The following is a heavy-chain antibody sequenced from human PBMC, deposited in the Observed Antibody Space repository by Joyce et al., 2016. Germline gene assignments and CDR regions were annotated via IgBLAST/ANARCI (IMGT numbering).Heavy chain of an antibody. CDR1: GGRFSTFE. D-gene: IGHD3-16*01. Sequence: QVQLVQSGAEVKRPGSSVKVSCKTSGGRFSTFEINWVRQAPGQGLEWMGGMVPMFRTTNYAQKFQGRVTISADELTDTVYMEMSSLTSDDTAIYYCARGSAYFDYWGQGTHVIVSS. CDR3: ARGSAYFDY. V-gene: IGHV1-69*12. J-gene: IGHJ4*02. CDR2: MVPMFRTT.